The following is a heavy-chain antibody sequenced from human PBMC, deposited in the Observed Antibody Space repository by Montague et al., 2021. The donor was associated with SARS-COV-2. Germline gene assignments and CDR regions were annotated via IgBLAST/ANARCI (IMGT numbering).Heavy chain of an antibody. D-gene: IGHD2-15*01. J-gene: IGHJ6*03. Sequence: SETLSLTCAVHGGSFSGYYWNWIRQPPGKGLEWIGEINHGGNTNHNPSLKNRLTISVDTSKNQFSLKLTSVAATDTAVYYCARLRDGVVPSPILGIGPYFTYYYTDVWGKGTTVTVSS. V-gene: IGHV4-34*01. CDR3: ARLRDGVVPSPILGIGPYFTYYYTDV. CDR1: GGSFSGYY. CDR2: INHGGNT.